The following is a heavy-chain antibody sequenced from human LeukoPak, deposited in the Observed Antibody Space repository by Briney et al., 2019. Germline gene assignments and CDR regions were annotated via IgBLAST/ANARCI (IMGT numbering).Heavy chain of an antibody. CDR2: INPSGGST. D-gene: IGHD2-2*01. CDR1: GYTFTSYY. J-gene: IGHJ4*02. Sequence: ASVKVSCKASGYTFTSYYMHWVRHAPGQGLEWMGVINPSGGSTNYAQKFQGRVTMTRDMSTSTVYMELSSLRSEDTAVYYCARDEGCSSTSCLFDYWGQGTLVTVSS. CDR3: ARDEGCSSTSCLFDY. V-gene: IGHV1-46*01.